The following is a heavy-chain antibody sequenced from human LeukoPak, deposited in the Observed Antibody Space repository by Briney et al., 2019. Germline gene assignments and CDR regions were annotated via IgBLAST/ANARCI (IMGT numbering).Heavy chain of an antibody. Sequence: GGSLRLSCIASGFTFDSYGISWVRQAPGKGLEWVSDISLSGDNMFYADSVKGRFTISRDNSKNTLYLQMNSLRAEDTAVYYCARSYYYDSSHTVDYWGQGTLVTVSS. CDR3: ARSYYYDSSHTVDY. V-gene: IGHV3-23*01. CDR1: GFTFDSYG. CDR2: ISLSGDNM. J-gene: IGHJ4*02. D-gene: IGHD3-22*01.